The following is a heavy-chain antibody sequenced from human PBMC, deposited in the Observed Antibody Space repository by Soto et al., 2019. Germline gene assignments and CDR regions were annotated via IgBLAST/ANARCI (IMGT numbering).Heavy chain of an antibody. CDR2: IGAYNGNT. J-gene: IGHJ4*02. V-gene: IGHV1-18*04. Sequence: GASVKVSCKASGYTFTSYGISWVRQAPGQGLEWMGWIGAYNGNTNYAQKVQGRVTMTTDTSTSTAYMELRSLRSDDTAVYYCARGVPYDYVWGSYRYFDYWGQGTLVTVSS. CDR1: GYTFTSYG. D-gene: IGHD3-16*02. CDR3: ARGVPYDYVWGSYRYFDY.